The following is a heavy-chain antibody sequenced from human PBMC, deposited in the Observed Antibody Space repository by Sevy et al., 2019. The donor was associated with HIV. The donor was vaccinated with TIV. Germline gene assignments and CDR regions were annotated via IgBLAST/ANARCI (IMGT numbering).Heavy chain of an antibody. Sequence: SETLSLTCTVSGGSISSYYWSWIRQPPGKGLEWIGYIYYSGSTNYNPSLKSRVTISVDTSKNQFSLKLSSVTAADTAVYYCAREGGGYSYGYRLVLPGIFDYWGQGTLVTVSS. CDR2: IYYSGST. V-gene: IGHV4-59*01. D-gene: IGHD5-18*01. CDR1: GGSISSYY. CDR3: AREGGGYSYGYRLVLPGIFDY. J-gene: IGHJ4*02.